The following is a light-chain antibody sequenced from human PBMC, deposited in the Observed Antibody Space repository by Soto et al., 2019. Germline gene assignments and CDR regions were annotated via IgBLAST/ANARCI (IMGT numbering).Light chain of an antibody. CDR2: AAP. V-gene: IGKV1-39*01. J-gene: IGKJ1*01. Sequence: DIQMTQSPSSLSASVGDRVTITCRASQSINKYLNWYLQRPGKAPKLLIYAAPSLRSGVPSRFSGRGSGTDFTLTINSLQPEDFATYYCQQSSTTPWTFGRGTRVEIK. CDR1: QSINKY. CDR3: QQSSTTPWT.